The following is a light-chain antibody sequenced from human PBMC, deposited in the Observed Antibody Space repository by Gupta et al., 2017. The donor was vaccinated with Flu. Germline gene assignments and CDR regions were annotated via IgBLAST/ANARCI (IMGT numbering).Light chain of an antibody. CDR1: QSITNY. CDR2: AAS. V-gene: IGKV1-39*01. J-gene: IGKJ4*01. Sequence: GDRVTITCRASQSITNYLNWYQQKPGKAPRLLIYAASSLQSGVPSRFSGSGSGTDFTLTISSLQPEDFATYYCHQSFSTPGTFGGGTRVEIK. CDR3: HQSFSTPGT.